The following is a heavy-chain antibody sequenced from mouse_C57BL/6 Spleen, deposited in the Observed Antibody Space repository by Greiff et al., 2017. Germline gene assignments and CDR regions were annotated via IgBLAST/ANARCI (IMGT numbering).Heavy chain of an antibody. CDR2: INPGSGGT. Sequence: VQLQQSGAELVRPGTSVKVSCKASGYAFTNYLIEWVKQRPGQGLEWIGVINPGSGGTNYYAKFKGKATLTADKSSSTAYMQLSSLTSEDSAVYICARNDGNYAWFAYWGQGTLVTVSA. CDR3: ARNDGNYAWFAY. CDR1: GYAFTNYL. D-gene: IGHD2-3*01. V-gene: IGHV1-54*01. J-gene: IGHJ3*01.